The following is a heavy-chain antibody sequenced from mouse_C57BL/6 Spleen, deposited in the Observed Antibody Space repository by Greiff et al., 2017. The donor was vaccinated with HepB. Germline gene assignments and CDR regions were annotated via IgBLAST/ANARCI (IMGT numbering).Heavy chain of an antibody. V-gene: IGHV1-69*01. D-gene: IGHD2-4*01. J-gene: IGHJ3*01. CDR3: ARAEDYDFAY. Sequence: QVHVKQPGAELVMPGASVKLSCKASGYTFTSYWMHWVKQRPGQGLEWIGEIDPSDSYTNYNQKFKGKSTLTVDKSSSTAYMQLSSLTSEDSAVYYCARAEDYDFAYWGQGTLVTVSA. CDR1: GYTFTSYW. CDR2: IDPSDSYT.